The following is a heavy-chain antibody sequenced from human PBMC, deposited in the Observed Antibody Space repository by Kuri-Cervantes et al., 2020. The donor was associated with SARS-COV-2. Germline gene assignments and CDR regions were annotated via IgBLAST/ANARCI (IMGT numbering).Heavy chain of an antibody. CDR3: ANPTLGTTVTTPRHYYYYYYMDV. CDR1: GFTFSAYT. D-gene: IGHD4-11*01. Sequence: GESLKISCVASGFTFSAYTLNWVRQAPGKGLEWVSSITRSSVYISYADSLKGRFTISRDNAKNSLYLQMNSLRAEDTAVYYCANPTLGTTVTTPRHYYYYYYMDVWGKGTTVTVSS. V-gene: IGHV3-21*01. J-gene: IGHJ6*03. CDR2: ITRSSVYI.